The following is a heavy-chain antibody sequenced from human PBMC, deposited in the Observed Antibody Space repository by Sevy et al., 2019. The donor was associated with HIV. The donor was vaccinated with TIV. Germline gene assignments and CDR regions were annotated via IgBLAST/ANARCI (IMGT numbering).Heavy chain of an antibody. CDR1: GYSISSGYY. Sequence: SETLSLTCAVSGYSISSGYYWGWIRQPPGKGLEWIGSIYHSGSTYYNPSLKSRVTISVDTSKNQFSLKLGSVTAADTAVYYCARDKRLLVRGVIITGGAFDIWGQGTMVTVSS. CDR3: ARDKRLLVRGVIITGGAFDI. V-gene: IGHV4-38-2*02. J-gene: IGHJ3*02. D-gene: IGHD3-10*01. CDR2: IYHSGST.